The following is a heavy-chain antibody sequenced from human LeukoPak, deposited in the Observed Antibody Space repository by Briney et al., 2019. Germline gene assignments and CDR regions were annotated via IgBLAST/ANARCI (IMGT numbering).Heavy chain of an antibody. CDR2: LSNNGST. J-gene: IGHJ4*02. Sequence: SETLSLTCSVSGGSITTIFYFWGWIRQPPGKGLEWIGTLSNNGSTYYNPSLKSRLTISVDTSKNHFSLKVNSVTVADTAVYYCARQMGYCSTSSCYTSDYFDSWGQGALVTVSS. CDR3: ARQMGYCSTSSCYTSDYFDS. V-gene: IGHV4-39*01. D-gene: IGHD2-2*01. CDR1: GGSITTIFYF.